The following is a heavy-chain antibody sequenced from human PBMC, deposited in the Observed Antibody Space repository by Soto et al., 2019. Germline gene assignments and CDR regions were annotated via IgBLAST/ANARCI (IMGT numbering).Heavy chain of an antibody. V-gene: IGHV1-69*01. CDR3: AGRITMVRGHPGMDV. J-gene: IGHJ6*02. Sequence: QVQLVQSGAEVKKPGSSVKVSCKASGGTFSSYAISWVRQAPGQGLEWMGGIIPIFGTANYAQKFQGRVTITADESTSTADMELSSLRSEDTAVYYGAGRITMVRGHPGMDVWGQGTTVTVSS. CDR2: IIPIFGTA. CDR1: GGTFSSYA. D-gene: IGHD3-10*01.